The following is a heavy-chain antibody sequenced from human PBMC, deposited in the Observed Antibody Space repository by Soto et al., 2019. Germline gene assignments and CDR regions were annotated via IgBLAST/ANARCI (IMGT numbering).Heavy chain of an antibody. J-gene: IGHJ6*02. D-gene: IGHD6-13*01. CDR3: ARLNTAQYSSSWSYYYYYGMDV. Sequence: LSLTCAVSGGSISSSNWWSWVRQPPGKGLEWIGEIYHSGSTNYNPSLKSRVTISVDKSKNQFSLKLSSVTTADTAVYYCARLNTAQYSSSWSYYYYYGMDVWGQGTTVTVSS. CDR2: IYHSGST. V-gene: IGHV4-4*02. CDR1: GGSISSSNW.